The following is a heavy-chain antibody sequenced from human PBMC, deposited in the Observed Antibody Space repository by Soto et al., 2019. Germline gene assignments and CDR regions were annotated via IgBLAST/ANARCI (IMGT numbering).Heavy chain of an antibody. Sequence: GGSLRLSCSASGFTFSSHGMHCIRQAPGKGLEWVAVLSFDGHHKYFADSVKGRFTISRDNSRSTLYLHMNSLRVEDTAVYYCAKDRLPDHFDCSGLDHWGQGTLVTVSS. CDR1: GFTFSSHG. J-gene: IGHJ4*02. V-gene: IGHV3-30*18. CDR2: LSFDGHHK. CDR3: AKDRLPDHFDCSGLDH. D-gene: IGHD2-15*01.